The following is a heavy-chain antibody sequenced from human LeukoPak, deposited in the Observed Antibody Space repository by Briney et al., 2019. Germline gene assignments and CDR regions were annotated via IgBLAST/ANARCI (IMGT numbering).Heavy chain of an antibody. J-gene: IGHJ4*02. V-gene: IGHV3-66*01. CDR2: IYSGGST. CDR3: ARGAEGSDYFDY. Sequence: GGSLRLSCAASGFTVSSNYMSWVRQAPGKGLEWVSVIYSGGSTYYADSVKGRFTIPRDNSKNTLYLQMNSLRAEDTAVYYCARGAEGSDYFDYWGQGTLVTVSS. D-gene: IGHD6-19*01. CDR1: GFTVSSNY.